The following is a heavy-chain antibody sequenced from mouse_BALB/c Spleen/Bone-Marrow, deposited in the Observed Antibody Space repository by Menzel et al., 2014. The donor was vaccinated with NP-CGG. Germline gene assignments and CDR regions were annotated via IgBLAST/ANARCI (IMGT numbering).Heavy chain of an antibody. V-gene: IGHV14-3*02. J-gene: IGHJ1*01. CDR2: IDPANGNT. Sequence: EVHLVESGAELVKPGASVKLSCTGSGFNIKDTFMHWVKQRPEQGLEWIGRIDPANGNTKYDPKFQGKATITADTSSNTAYLQLSSLTSEDTAVYYCANYDYGWYFDVWGAGTTVTVSS. CDR3: ANYDYGWYFDV. CDR1: GFNIKDTF. D-gene: IGHD2-4*01.